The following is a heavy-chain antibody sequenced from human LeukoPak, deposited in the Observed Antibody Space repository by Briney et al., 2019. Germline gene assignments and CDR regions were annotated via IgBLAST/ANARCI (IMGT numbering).Heavy chain of an antibody. CDR1: GFTFSIYA. Sequence: GRSLRLSCAASGFTFSIYAMSCVRQAPGKGLVCVSAISGSGGSTHYADSVKGRFTISRDNYKNTLYLQMNSPRAEDTAVYYCAKSGYGVVRDAKYGMDVWGQGTTVTVSS. CDR3: AKSGYGVVRDAKYGMDV. V-gene: IGHV3-23*01. D-gene: IGHD2-2*01. CDR2: ISGSGGST. J-gene: IGHJ6*01.